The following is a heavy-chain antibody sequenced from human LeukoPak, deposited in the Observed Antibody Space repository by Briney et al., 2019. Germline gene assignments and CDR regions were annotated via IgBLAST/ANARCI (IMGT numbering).Heavy chain of an antibody. CDR3: ARALHCSGGSCHPGSDY. D-gene: IGHD2-15*01. Sequence: ASVKVSCKASGGTFGSYAISWVRQAPGQGLEWMGGIIPIFGTANYAQKFQGRVTITADESTSTAYMELSSLRSEDTAVYYCARALHCSGGSCHPGSDYWGQGTLVTVSS. J-gene: IGHJ4*02. CDR1: GGTFGSYA. CDR2: IIPIFGTA. V-gene: IGHV1-69*01.